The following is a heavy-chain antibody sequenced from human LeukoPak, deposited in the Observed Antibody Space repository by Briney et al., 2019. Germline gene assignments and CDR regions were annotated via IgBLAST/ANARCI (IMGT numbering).Heavy chain of an antibody. D-gene: IGHD3-10*01. CDR1: GFTFDDYA. Sequence: GGSLRLSCAASGFTFDDYAMHWVCQAPGKGLEWVSLISWDGGSTYYADSVKGRFTISRDNAKNSLYLQMNSLRAEDTAVYYCAREAGHYYGSGSYYGVYMDVWGKGTTVTVSS. CDR3: AREAGHYYGSGSYYGVYMDV. V-gene: IGHV3-43D*03. J-gene: IGHJ6*03. CDR2: ISWDGGST.